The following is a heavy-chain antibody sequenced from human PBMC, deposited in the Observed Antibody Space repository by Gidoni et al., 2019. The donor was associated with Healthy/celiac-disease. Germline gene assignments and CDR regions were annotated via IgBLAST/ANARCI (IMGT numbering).Heavy chain of an antibody. CDR1: GGTFSSYA. D-gene: IGHD1-26*01. V-gene: IGHV1-69*01. Sequence: QVQLVQSGAEVKKPGSSVKVSCKDSGGTFSSYAISWVRQDPGQGLEWMGGIIPICGTANYAQKVQGRVTITADESTSTAYMELSSLRSEDTAVYYCAREVCYSGSYCPLGDWGQGTLVTVSS. CDR3: AREVCYSGSYCPLGD. CDR2: IIPICGTA. J-gene: IGHJ4*02.